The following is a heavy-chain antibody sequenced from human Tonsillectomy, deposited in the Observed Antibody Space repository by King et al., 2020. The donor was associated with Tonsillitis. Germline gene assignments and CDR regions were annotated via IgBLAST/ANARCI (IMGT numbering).Heavy chain of an antibody. CDR1: GFIFRSYA. J-gene: IGHJ4*02. Sequence: QLVQSGGGVVQPGGSLRLSCAASGFIFRSYAMHWVRQAPGKGLEWVAIISYDGSNKYYADSVKGRFTISRDNSKNTLYLQMNSLRAEDTAVYYCARDSTIFGVVIMITGDYWGQGTLVTVSS. V-gene: IGHV3-30*04. D-gene: IGHD3-3*01. CDR2: ISYDGSNK. CDR3: ARDSTIFGVVIMITGDY.